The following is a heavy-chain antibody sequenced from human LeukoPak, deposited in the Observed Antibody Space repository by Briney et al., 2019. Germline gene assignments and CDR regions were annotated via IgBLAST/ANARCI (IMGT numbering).Heavy chain of an antibody. CDR2: IVVGSGNT. V-gene: IGHV1-58*01. D-gene: IGHD7-27*01. Sequence: SVKVSCKASGFTFTSSAVQWVRQARGQRLEWIGWIVVGSGNTNYAQKFQERVTITRDMSTSTAYMELSSLRAEDTAVYYCAKGWGSQSFFDYWGQGALVTVSS. CDR3: AKGWGSQSFFDY. J-gene: IGHJ4*02. CDR1: GFTFTSSA.